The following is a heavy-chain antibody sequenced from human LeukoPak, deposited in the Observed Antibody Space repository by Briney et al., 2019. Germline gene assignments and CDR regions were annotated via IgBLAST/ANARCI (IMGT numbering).Heavy chain of an antibody. CDR2: ISAYNGNT. Sequence: ASVKVSCKASGYTFTSYGISWVRQAPGQGLEWMGWISAYNGNTNYAQKLQGRVTMTTDTSTSTAYMELRSLRSDDTAVYHCARDPDFYSGYDFGSPLDYYGMDVWGQGTTVTVSS. V-gene: IGHV1-18*01. D-gene: IGHD5-12*01. J-gene: IGHJ6*02. CDR1: GYTFTSYG. CDR3: ARDPDFYSGYDFGSPLDYYGMDV.